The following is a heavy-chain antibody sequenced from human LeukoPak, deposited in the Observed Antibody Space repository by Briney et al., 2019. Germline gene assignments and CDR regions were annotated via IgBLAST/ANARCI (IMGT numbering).Heavy chain of an antibody. J-gene: IGHJ3*02. CDR3: ARGQYYDSSGYYSDAFDI. D-gene: IGHD3-22*01. CDR1: GGSFSGYY. CDR2: INRSGST. Sequence: SETLSLTCAVYGGSFSGYYWSWIRQPPGKGLEWIGEINRSGSTNYNPSLKSRVTISVDTSKNQFSLKLSSVTAADTAVYYCARGQYYDSSGYYSDAFDIWGQGTMVTVSS. V-gene: IGHV4-34*01.